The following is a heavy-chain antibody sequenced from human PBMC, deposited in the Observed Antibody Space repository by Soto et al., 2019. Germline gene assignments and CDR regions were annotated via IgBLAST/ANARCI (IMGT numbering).Heavy chain of an antibody. CDR3: AREISGWTFDY. CDR1: GGTVSSGSYY. Sequence: QVQLQESGPGLVKPSETLSLTCTVSGGTVSSGSYYWSWIRQPPGKGLEWIGYIYTSASTNYNPSLKSRVTMSVDTSKNQFSLKLSSVTAADTAVYYCAREISGWTFDYWGQGTLVTVSS. CDR2: IYTSAST. J-gene: IGHJ4*02. D-gene: IGHD6-19*01. V-gene: IGHV4-61*01.